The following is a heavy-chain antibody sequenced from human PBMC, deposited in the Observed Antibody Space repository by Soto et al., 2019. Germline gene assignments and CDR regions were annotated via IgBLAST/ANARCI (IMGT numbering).Heavy chain of an antibody. D-gene: IGHD6-6*01. CDR3: ARGEYSTTPSDYYYYGMDV. J-gene: IGHJ6*02. V-gene: IGHV1-69*01. CDR1: GGTFSSYA. CDR2: IIPIFGTA. Sequence: QVQLVQSGAEVKKPGSSVKVSCKASGGTFSSYAISWVRQAPGQGLEWMGGIIPIFGTANYAQKFQGRVTITADESTSTDYMELSSLRSEDTAVYYCARGEYSTTPSDYYYYGMDVWGQGTTVTVSS.